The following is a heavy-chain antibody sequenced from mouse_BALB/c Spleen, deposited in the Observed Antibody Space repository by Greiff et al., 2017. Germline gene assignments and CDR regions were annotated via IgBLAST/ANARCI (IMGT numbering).Heavy chain of an antibody. CDR1: GFSLTSYG. Sequence: VKLVESGPGLVAPSQSLSITCTVSGFSLTSYGVHWVRQPPGKGLEWLGVIWAGGSTNYNSALMSRLSISKDNSKSQVFLKMNSLQTDDTAMYYCARDPDDYDWFAYWGQGTLVTVSA. V-gene: IGHV2-9*02. CDR3: ARDPDDYDWFAY. D-gene: IGHD2-4*01. CDR2: IWAGGST. J-gene: IGHJ3*01.